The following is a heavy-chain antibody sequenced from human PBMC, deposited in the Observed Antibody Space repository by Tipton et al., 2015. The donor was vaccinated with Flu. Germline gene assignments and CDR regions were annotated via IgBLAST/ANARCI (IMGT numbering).Heavy chain of an antibody. CDR1: GFTFSSDA. V-gene: IGHV3-23*01. J-gene: IGHJ4*02. CDR3: AKEGQYDFWSGYYRAFES. Sequence: SLRLSCAASGFTFSSDAMSWVRQAPGKGLEWVSAIRGSGGDTYYADSVKGRFTISRDNSKNTLYLQMRSLRVEDTAVYYCAKEGQYDFWSGYYRAFESWGQRTLVTVTS. D-gene: IGHD3-3*01. CDR2: IRGSGGDT.